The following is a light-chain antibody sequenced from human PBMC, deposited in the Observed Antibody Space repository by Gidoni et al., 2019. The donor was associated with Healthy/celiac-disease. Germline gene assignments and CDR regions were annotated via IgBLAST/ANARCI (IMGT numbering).Light chain of an antibody. Sequence: EFMLTQSPGPLSLSQGERATLSCRASQSVSSSYLAWYQQKPGQAPRLLIYGASSRATGIPDRFSGSGSGTDFTLTISRLEPEDFAVYYCQQYGSSPWTFGQGTKVEIK. J-gene: IGKJ1*01. CDR3: QQYGSSPWT. CDR2: GAS. CDR1: QSVSSSY. V-gene: IGKV3-20*01.